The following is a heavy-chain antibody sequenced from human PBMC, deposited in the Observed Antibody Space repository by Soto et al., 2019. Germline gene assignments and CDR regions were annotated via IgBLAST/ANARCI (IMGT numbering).Heavy chain of an antibody. J-gene: IGHJ3*02. CDR3: ARVKYSDDAWPDEFYT. V-gene: IGHV3-48*01. CDR2: ISSSSSNI. CDR1: GFTLSSYA. Sequence: HPGGSLRLSCAASGFTLSSYAMNWVRQAPGKGLEWVSYISSSSSNIQYADSVKGRFTISRDNAKNTLYLQMNSLRAEDTAVYYCARVKYSDDAWPDEFYTCGQGTTVPVSS. D-gene: IGHD5-12*01.